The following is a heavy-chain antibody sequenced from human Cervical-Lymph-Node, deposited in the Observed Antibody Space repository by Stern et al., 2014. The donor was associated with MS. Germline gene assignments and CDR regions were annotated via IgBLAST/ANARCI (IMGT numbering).Heavy chain of an antibody. D-gene: IGHD4-17*01. CDR3: VLPSKVTTAAFDV. Sequence: QLVQSGAEVKKPGSSVNVSCKASGGTFTSFSINWGRQVPGQSLEWMGGIIPIFDTPNLAQKFQGRVTITADSSTSTVYMALNSLRSDDTAVYYCVLPSKVTTAAFDVWGRGTMVTVSS. J-gene: IGHJ3*01. V-gene: IGHV1-69*06. CDR1: GGTFTSFS. CDR2: IIPIFDTP.